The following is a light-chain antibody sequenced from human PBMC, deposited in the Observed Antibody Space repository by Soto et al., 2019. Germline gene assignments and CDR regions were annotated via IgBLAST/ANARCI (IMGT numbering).Light chain of an antibody. Sequence: DIQMTQSPSSVSASVGDRVTITCRASHDIRTWLAWFQQKPGKAPKLLSYGASSLQSGVPSRFSGSGSGTEFTLTITSLQSEDCAAYFCQQADSLPVTFGQGTKLEIK. CDR1: HDIRTW. CDR2: GAS. J-gene: IGKJ2*01. V-gene: IGKV1D-12*01. CDR3: QQADSLPVT.